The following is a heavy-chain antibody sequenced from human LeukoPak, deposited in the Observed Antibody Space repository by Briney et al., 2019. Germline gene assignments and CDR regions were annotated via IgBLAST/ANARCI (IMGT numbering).Heavy chain of an antibody. V-gene: IGHV3-21*01. J-gene: IGHJ4*02. CDR3: ARAIFGVVKPFDY. CDR2: ISSSSSYI. D-gene: IGHD3-3*01. Sequence: GGSLRLSCAASGFTFSSYAMSWVRQAPGKGLEWVSSISSSSSYIYYADSVKGRFTISRDNAKNSLYLQMNSLRAEDTAVYYCARAIFGVVKPFDYWGQGTLVTVSS. CDR1: GFTFSSYA.